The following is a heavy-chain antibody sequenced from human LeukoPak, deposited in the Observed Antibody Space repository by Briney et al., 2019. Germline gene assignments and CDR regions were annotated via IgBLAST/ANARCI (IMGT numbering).Heavy chain of an antibody. J-gene: IGHJ4*02. CDR2: IPYDGSNK. CDR1: GFTFNTYA. D-gene: IGHD4-23*01. Sequence: GGSLRLSCAASGFTFNTYAMHWVRQAPGKGLEWVAVIPYDGSNKYYADSVKGRFTTSRENSKNRLYLQMNSLRAEDTAVYYCARAEGYGGELDSWGQGTLVTVSS. V-gene: IGHV3-30*04. CDR3: ARAEGYGGELDS.